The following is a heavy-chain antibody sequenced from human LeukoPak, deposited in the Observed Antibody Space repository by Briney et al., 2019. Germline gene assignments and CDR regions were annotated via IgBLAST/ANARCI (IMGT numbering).Heavy chain of an antibody. D-gene: IGHD5-24*01. V-gene: IGHV4-38-2*01. CDR3: ARLYLPATRFDY. Sequence: GSLRLSCAASGFTFSSYGMSWVRQAPGKGLEWTGSIDHSGSTYYNPSLKSRITISVDTSKNQFSLKLTSVTAADTAVYYCARLYLPATRFDYWGQGTLVTVSS. J-gene: IGHJ4*02. CDR1: GFTFSSYG. CDR2: IDHSGST.